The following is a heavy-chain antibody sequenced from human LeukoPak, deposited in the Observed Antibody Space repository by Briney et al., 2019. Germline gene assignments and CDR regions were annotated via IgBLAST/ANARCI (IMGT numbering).Heavy chain of an antibody. CDR3: AREVQQQLAL. Sequence: SETLSLTCTVSGGSISSGGYYWSWIRQPPGKGLEWIGYIYHSGSTYYNPPLKSRVTISVDRSKNQFSLKLSSVTAADTAVYYCAREVQQQLALWGQGTLVTVSS. V-gene: IGHV4-30-2*01. CDR2: IYHSGST. CDR1: GGSISSGGYY. D-gene: IGHD6-13*01. J-gene: IGHJ4*02.